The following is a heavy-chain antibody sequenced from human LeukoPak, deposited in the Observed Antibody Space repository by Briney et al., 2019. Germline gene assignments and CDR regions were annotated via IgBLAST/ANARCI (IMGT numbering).Heavy chain of an antibody. CDR3: ARDLWDSSGFRLDY. V-gene: IGHV3-30*03. CDR1: GFTFSSYG. D-gene: IGHD3-22*01. Sequence: GRSLRLSCAASGFTFSSYGMHWVRQAPGKGLEWVAVISYDGSNKYYADSVKGRFTISRDNSKNTLYLQMNSLRAEDTAVYYCARDLWDSSGFRLDYWGQGTLLTVSS. CDR2: ISYDGSNK. J-gene: IGHJ4*02.